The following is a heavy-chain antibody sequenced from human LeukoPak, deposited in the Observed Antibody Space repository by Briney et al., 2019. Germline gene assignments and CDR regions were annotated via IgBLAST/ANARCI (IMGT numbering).Heavy chain of an antibody. CDR2: ISASGGAT. CDR3: VRERTGYYLAC. Sequence: LTGGSLRLSCAASGFTFSNYAMSWVRQAPGKGLEWVSGISASGGATYYADSVKGRFTISRDDSTNTLYLQMDSLRAEDTAVYYCVRERTGYYLACWGQGALVTVSS. J-gene: IGHJ4*02. CDR1: GFTFSNYA. D-gene: IGHD3/OR15-3a*01. V-gene: IGHV3-23*01.